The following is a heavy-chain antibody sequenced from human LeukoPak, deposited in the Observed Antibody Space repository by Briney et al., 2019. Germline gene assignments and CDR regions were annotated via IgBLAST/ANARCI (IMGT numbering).Heavy chain of an antibody. D-gene: IGHD5-18*01. CDR3: ARQQLWCSGYYFDY. CDR2: IYYSGST. J-gene: IGHJ4*02. CDR1: GCPISSYY. V-gene: IGHV4-59*08. Sequence: SGTLSLTCTVSGCPISSYYWSWIRQPPGKGLEWIGYIYYSGSTNYNPSLKSRVTISGDTSKNQFSLKLSSVTAADTAVYYCARQQLWCSGYYFDYWGQGTLVTVSS.